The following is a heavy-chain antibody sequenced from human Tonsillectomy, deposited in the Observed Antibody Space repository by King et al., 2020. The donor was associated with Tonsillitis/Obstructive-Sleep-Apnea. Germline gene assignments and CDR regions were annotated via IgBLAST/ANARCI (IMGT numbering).Heavy chain of an antibody. J-gene: IGHJ4*02. CDR1: GFTFVKAW. CDR3: TTGRSCSSTSCPNYFDY. CDR2: IKSKTVGGPT. D-gene: IGHD2-2*01. V-gene: IGHV3-15*01. Sequence: VQLVESGGGLVKPGGSLRLSFAASGFTFVKAWMGGVRQAPGKGLGWVGRIKSKTVGGPTDSVDPVKGSLTISRVDSKNTRYLQMNSLKTEDTAVYYCTTGRSCSSTSCPNYFDYWGQGTLVTVSS.